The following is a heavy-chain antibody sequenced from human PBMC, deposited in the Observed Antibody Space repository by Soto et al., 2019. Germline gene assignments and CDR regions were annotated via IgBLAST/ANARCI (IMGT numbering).Heavy chain of an antibody. CDR3: AKVRSSRWSGFDT. D-gene: IGHD3-3*01. CDR2: ISTSGGST. Sequence: GGSLRLSCAASGFTFSNYAMNWVRQAPGKGLEWVSLISTSGGSTYYADFVKGRFTISRDNSKNTLYLQMNSLRAEDTAVYYCAKVRSSRWSGFDTWGQGTVVTVSS. CDR1: GFTFSNYA. J-gene: IGHJ3*02. V-gene: IGHV3-23*01.